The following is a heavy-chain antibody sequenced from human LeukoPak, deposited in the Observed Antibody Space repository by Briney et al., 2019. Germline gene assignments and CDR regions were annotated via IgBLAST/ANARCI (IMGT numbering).Heavy chain of an antibody. CDR3: TTEIHYYDSSGYYYFDY. CDR1: GFTFSNAW. CDR2: IKSKTDGGTT. Sequence: GGSLRLSCAASGFTFSNAWMSWVRQAPGKGLEWVGRIKSKTDGGTTDYAAPVKGRFTISRDDSKNTLYLQMNSLKTEDTAVYYRTTEIHYYDSSGYYYFDYWGQGTLVTVSS. V-gene: IGHV3-15*01. J-gene: IGHJ4*02. D-gene: IGHD3-22*01.